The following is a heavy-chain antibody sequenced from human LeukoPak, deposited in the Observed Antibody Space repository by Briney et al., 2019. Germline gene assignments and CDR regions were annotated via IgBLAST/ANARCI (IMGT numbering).Heavy chain of an antibody. CDR1: GYSFTSYW. CDR3: ASPTTVTTIAFDI. CDR2: IYPGDSDT. D-gene: IGHD4-17*01. J-gene: IGHJ3*02. Sequence: GESLKISCKGSGYSFTSYWIGWVRQMPGKGLEGMGIIYPGDSDTRYSPSFQGQVTISADKSISTAYLQWSSLKASDTAMYYCASPTTVTTIAFDIWGQGTMVTVSS. V-gene: IGHV5-51*01.